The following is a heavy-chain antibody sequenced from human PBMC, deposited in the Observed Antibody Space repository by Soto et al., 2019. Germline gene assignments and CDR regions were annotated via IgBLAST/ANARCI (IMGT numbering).Heavy chain of an antibody. CDR3: ARDLYSTSWYVRAFDM. V-gene: IGHV1-46*03. D-gene: IGHD6-13*01. CDR2: INPTTTTT. Sequence: ASVKVSCKASENTFSTYSLHWVRQAPGPGLEWMGVINPTTTTTTDAQKFQGRVTMTRDTSTSTVFLELSSLRSGDTAVYYCARDLYSTSWYVRAFDMWGHGTMVTVSS. CDR1: ENTFSTYS. J-gene: IGHJ3*02.